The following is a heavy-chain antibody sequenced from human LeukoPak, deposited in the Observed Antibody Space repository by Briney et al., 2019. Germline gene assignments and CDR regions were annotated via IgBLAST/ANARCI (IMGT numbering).Heavy chain of an antibody. J-gene: IGHJ4*02. CDR1: GFTFSSYG. CDR2: ISYDGSNK. V-gene: IGHV3-30*18. D-gene: IGHD6-13*01. CDR3: AKDRGIAAAGIDY. Sequence: GGSLRLSCAASGFTFSSYGMHWVRQAQGKGLEWVAVISYDGSNKYYADSVKGRFTISRDNSKNTLYLQMNSLRAEDTAVYYCAKDRGIAAAGIDYWGQGTLVTVSS.